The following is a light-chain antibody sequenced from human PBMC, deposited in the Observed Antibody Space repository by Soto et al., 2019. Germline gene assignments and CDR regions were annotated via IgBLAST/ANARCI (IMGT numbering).Light chain of an antibody. V-gene: IGLV1-47*01. CDR3: AAWDDSLSGLV. Sequence: QSVLTHPPSASGTPGQRVTISCSGSSSNSGSNYVYWYQQLPGTAPKLLIYRNNQRPSGVPDRFSGSKSGTSASLAISGLRSEDEADYYCAAWDDSLSGLVFGGGTKLTVL. CDR2: RNN. CDR1: SSNSGSNY. J-gene: IGLJ2*01.